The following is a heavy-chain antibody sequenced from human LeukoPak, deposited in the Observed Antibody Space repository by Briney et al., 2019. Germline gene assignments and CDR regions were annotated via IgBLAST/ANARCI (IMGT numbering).Heavy chain of an antibody. CDR3: ARRHYGSGYYPYYFDY. V-gene: IGHV4-39*01. J-gene: IGHJ4*02. D-gene: IGHD3-10*01. Sequence: TSETLSLTCTVSGASISSTTYYWGWIRQPPRKGLEWIASIYYSGSTYYNPSLKSRVTISVDTSKNQFSLSLNSVTAADTAVYYCARRHYGSGYYPYYFDYWGQGTLVTVSS. CDR2: IYYSGST. CDR1: GASISSTTYY.